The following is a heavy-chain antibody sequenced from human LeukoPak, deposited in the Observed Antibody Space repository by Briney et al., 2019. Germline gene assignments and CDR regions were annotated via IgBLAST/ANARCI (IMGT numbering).Heavy chain of an antibody. Sequence: GASVKVSCKASGYSFTGYGVSWVRQAPGQRLEWMGWISPYTGNTDYVHDLRGRVTVTADASTNTVYMELRSLRSDDTAVYYCTREAEDLPGAITFLYWGQGTLVTVSS. CDR3: TREAEDLPGAITFLY. J-gene: IGHJ4*02. V-gene: IGHV1-18*01. D-gene: IGHD2-2*01. CDR2: ISPYTGNT. CDR1: GYSFTGYG.